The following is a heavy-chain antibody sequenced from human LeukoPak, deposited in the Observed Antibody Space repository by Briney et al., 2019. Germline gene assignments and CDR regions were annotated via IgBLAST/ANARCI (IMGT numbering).Heavy chain of an antibody. J-gene: IGHJ5*02. V-gene: IGHV4-39*01. CDR1: GGSISSSSYY. Sequence: SETLSLTCTVSGGSISSSSYYWGWIRQPPGKGLEWIGSIYYSVGTYYNPSLKSRVTISVDTSKNQISLKLSSVTAADTAVYYCARAYCGGDCYLNWFDPWGQGTLVTVSS. D-gene: IGHD2-21*01. CDR3: ARAYCGGDCYLNWFDP. CDR2: IYYSVGT.